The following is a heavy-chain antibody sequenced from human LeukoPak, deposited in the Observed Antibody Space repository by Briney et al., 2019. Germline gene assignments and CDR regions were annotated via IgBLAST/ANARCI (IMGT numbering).Heavy chain of an antibody. CDR3: ARAYYDFWSGYSKYFDY. V-gene: IGHV1-18*01. CDR1: GGTFSSYA. Sequence: ASVKVSCKASGGTFSSYAISWVRQAPGQGLEWMGWISAYNGNTNYAQKLQGRVTMTTDTSTSTAYMELRSLRSEDTAVYYCARAYYDFWSGYSKYFDYWGQGTLVTVSS. J-gene: IGHJ4*02. D-gene: IGHD3-3*01. CDR2: ISAYNGNT.